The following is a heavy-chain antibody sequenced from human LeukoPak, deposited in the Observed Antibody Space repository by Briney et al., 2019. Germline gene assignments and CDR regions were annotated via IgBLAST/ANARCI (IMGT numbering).Heavy chain of an antibody. D-gene: IGHD6-19*01. V-gene: IGHV4-31*01. CDR2: IYYSGST. CDR3: ARERYSSGWYYNWFDP. CDR1: GXSISSGGYY. Sequence: PSQTLSLTCTVSGXSISSGGYYWSWIRQHPGKGLESIRYIYYSGSTYYNPSLKSQTTISVDTSKNQFSLKLSSVTAADTAVYYCARERYSSGWYYNWFDPWGQGTLVTVSS. J-gene: IGHJ5*02.